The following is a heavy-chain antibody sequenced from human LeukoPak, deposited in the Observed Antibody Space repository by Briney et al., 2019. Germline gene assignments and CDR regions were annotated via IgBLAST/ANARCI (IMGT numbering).Heavy chain of an antibody. D-gene: IGHD6-19*01. V-gene: IGHV3-23*01. J-gene: IGHJ2*01. CDR1: GFTFSTYA. CDR2: ISDSGANT. CDR3: AKSMTLQWRGFFDL. Sequence: GGSLRLSCAASGFTFSTYAMSWVRRAPGKGLEWVSTISDSGANTYYADSVRGRFTISRDNSKNTLYLQKNSLRADDTAIYYCAKSMTLQWRGFFDLWGRGTHVTVSS.